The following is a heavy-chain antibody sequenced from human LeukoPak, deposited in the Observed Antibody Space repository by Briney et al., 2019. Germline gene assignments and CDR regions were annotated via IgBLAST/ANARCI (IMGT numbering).Heavy chain of an antibody. CDR3: ARGRYSGYVFDY. Sequence: GGSLRLSCAASGFTVSSNYMSWVRHAPGKGLEWVSVIYSGGSTYYADSVKGRFTISRDNSKNTLYLQMNSLRAEDTAVYYCARGRYSGYVFDYWGQGTLVTVSS. CDR2: IYSGGST. J-gene: IGHJ4*02. V-gene: IGHV3-53*01. CDR1: GFTVSSNY. D-gene: IGHD5-12*01.